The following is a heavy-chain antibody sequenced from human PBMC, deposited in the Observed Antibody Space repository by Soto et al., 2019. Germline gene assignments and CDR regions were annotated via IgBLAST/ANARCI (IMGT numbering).Heavy chain of an antibody. CDR3: ARDPKTSGGQHWAFNYFDS. Sequence: GGSLRLSCAASGFSFSISPMHWVRQAPGKGPEWVALISYDGTNKFYADSVRGRFTISRDNSKSTLYLQVDSLRPEDAAVYYCARDPKTSGGQHWAFNYFDSWGQGTLVTVSS. J-gene: IGHJ4*02. CDR1: GFSFSISP. D-gene: IGHD7-27*01. CDR2: ISYDGTNK. V-gene: IGHV3-30-3*01.